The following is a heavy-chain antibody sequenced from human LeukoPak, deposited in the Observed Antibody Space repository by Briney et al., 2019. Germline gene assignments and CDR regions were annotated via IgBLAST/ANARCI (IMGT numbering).Heavy chain of an antibody. CDR3: ARDPYSGGYGDYYYYYMDV. CDR2: ITSSSSYT. J-gene: IGHJ6*03. D-gene: IGHD1-26*01. Sequence: GGSLRLSCAAPGITFSNYNMNWVRQAPGKGLEWISAITSSSSYTFYADSVKGRFTISRDNAKNSLYLQINSLRAEDTAVYYCARDPYSGGYGDYYYYYMDVWGKGTTVTISS. CDR1: GITFSNYN. V-gene: IGHV3-21*01.